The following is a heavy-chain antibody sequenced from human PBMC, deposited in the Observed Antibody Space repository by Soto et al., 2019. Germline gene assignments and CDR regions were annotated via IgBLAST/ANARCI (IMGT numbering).Heavy chain of an antibody. D-gene: IGHD4-17*01. V-gene: IGHV3-23*01. CDR1: GFTFSSYA. Sequence: GGSLRLSCAASGFTFSSYAMSWVRQAPGKGLEWVSAISGSGGSTYYADSVKGRFTISRDNSKNTLYLQMNSLRAEDTAVYYCAKGASLDYGDPDIYYYYYMDVWGKGTTVTVSS. CDR2: ISGSGGST. J-gene: IGHJ6*03. CDR3: AKGASLDYGDPDIYYYYYMDV.